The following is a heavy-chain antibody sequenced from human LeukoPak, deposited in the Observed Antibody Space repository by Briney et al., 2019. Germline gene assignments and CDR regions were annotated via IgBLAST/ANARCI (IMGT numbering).Heavy chain of an antibody. D-gene: IGHD6-19*01. Sequence: GGSLRLSCAASGFTFSSYWMTWVRQAPGKGLEWVANIKQDGSEKYYVDSVKGRFTISRDNAKNSPYLQMNSLRAEDTAVYYCARLRWLVEGGYFDYWGQGTLVTVSS. CDR2: IKQDGSEK. CDR1: GFTFSSYW. J-gene: IGHJ4*02. V-gene: IGHV3-7*01. CDR3: ARLRWLVEGGYFDY.